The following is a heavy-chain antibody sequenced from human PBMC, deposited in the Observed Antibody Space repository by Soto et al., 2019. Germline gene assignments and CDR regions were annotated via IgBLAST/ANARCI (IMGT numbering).Heavy chain of an antibody. D-gene: IGHD2-21*02. CDR3: ARGLYCGGGCYSHFDY. J-gene: IGHJ4*02. CDR1: GGTFSNYP. V-gene: IGHV1-69*01. CDR2: IIPIFGTT. Sequence: QVQLVQSGAEVKKPGSSVKVSCKASGGTFSNYPFIWVRQAPGQGLDWMGGIIPIFGTTDYGQRFQGRVTTTADESTNTAYMELSSLRSDDTAVYYCARGLYCGGGCYSHFDYWGQGTLVTVSS.